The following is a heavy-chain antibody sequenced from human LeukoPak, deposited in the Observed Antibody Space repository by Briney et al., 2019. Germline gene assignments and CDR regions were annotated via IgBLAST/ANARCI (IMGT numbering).Heavy chain of an antibody. J-gene: IGHJ4*02. CDR1: VYPFTGYY. Sequence: GASVKVSFKASVYPFTGYYLHWVRQAPGQGLEWMGWINPNSGFTNYAQKFQGRVTMSRDTSISTAYMELRSLTSDDTAVYYCARDGHSSSWAYWGQGTLVTVSS. CDR3: ARDGHSSSWAY. CDR2: INPNSGFT. D-gene: IGHD6-13*01. V-gene: IGHV1-2*02.